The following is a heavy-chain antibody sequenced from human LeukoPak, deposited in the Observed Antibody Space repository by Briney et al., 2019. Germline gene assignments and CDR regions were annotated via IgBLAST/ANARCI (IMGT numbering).Heavy chain of an antibody. CDR2: IYSGGST. CDR3: ARTYYYDSSSYLGPDY. CDR1: GFTVSSNY. Sequence: GGSLRLSCAASGFTVSSNYMSWVRQAPGKGLEWVSVIYSGGSTYYADSVKGRFTISRDNSKNTLYLQMNSLRAEDTAVYYCARTYYYDSSSYLGPDYWGQGILVTVSS. D-gene: IGHD3-22*01. J-gene: IGHJ4*02. V-gene: IGHV3-66*01.